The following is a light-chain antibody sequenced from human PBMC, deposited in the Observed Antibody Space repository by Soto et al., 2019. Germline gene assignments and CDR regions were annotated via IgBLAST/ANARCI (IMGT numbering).Light chain of an antibody. CDR3: QQYNNWPIT. J-gene: IGKJ5*01. CDR2: GAS. CDR1: QSVSNN. Sequence: EIVLTQSPGTLSLSPGERATLSCRASQSVSNNYLAWYQQKPGQAPRLLIYGASTRATGIPARFSGSGSGTEFTLTISSLQSEDFAVYYCQQYNNWPITFGQGTRL. V-gene: IGKV3-15*01.